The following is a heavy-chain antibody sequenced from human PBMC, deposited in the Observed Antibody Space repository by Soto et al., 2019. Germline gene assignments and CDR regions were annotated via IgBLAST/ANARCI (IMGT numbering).Heavy chain of an antibody. CDR1: GFTFSSYA. Sequence: GGSLRLSCAASGFTFSSYAMGWVRQAPGKGLEWVSAISGSGGSTYYADSVKGRFTISRDNSKNTLYLQMNSLRAEDTAVYYCAKKNGHCSGGSCYSGVPYYLDYWGQGTLVTVSS. CDR2: ISGSGGST. D-gene: IGHD2-15*01. V-gene: IGHV3-23*01. CDR3: AKKNGHCSGGSCYSGVPYYLDY. J-gene: IGHJ4*02.